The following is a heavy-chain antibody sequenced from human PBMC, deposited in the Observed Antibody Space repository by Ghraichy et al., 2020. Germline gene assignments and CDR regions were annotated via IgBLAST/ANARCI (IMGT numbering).Heavy chain of an antibody. CDR1: GGSISSGGYY. CDR2: IYYSGST. J-gene: IGHJ4*02. CDR3: ARRSHSSSSPFDY. V-gene: IGHV4-31*03. D-gene: IGHD6-6*01. Sequence: TLSLTCTVSGGSISSGGYYWSWIRQHPGKGLEWIGYIYYSGSTYYNPSLKSRVTISVDTSKNQFSLKLSSVTAADTAVFYCARRSHSSSSPFDYWGQGTLVTVSS.